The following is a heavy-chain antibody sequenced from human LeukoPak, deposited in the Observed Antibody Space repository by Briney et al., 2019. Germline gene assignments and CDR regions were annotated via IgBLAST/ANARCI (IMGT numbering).Heavy chain of an antibody. CDR1: GGSISSSSYY. CDR2: IYYSGST. V-gene: IGHV4-39*01. CDR3: ARPYYYGSGSWAD. Sequence: SETLSLTCTVSGGSISSSSYYWGWIRQPPGKGLEWIGSIYYSGSTYYNPSLKSRVTLSVDTSKNQFSLKLSSVTAADTAVYYCARPYYYGSGSWADWGQGTLVTVSS. J-gene: IGHJ4*02. D-gene: IGHD3-10*01.